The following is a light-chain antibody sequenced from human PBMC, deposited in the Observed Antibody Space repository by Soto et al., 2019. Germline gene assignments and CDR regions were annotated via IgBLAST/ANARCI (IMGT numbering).Light chain of an antibody. CDR2: GAS. V-gene: IGKV3-15*01. J-gene: IGKJ1*01. CDR1: QSVSSN. Sequence: IVMTQSPATLSVSPGERATLSCRASQSVSSNLAWYQQKPGQAPRLLIYGASTRATGIPARFSGSGSGTEFTLTISGLQSEDFAVYYCQQYNNWPPMAFGQGTKGEIK. CDR3: QQYNNWPPMA.